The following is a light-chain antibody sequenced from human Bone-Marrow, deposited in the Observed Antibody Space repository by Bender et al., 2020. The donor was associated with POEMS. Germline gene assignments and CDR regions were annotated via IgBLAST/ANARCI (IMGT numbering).Light chain of an antibody. CDR1: SSNIGNHG. CDR3: AASDVRLSRWV. J-gene: IGLJ3*02. Sequence: QSVVTQPPSLSEAPRQRVTISCSGSSSNIGNHGVNWYQQLPGEAPKLLIYYDDLLTPGVSDRFSASKSGTSASLAIRELQSEDAALSSCAASDVRLSRWVFGGGTRLAVL. CDR2: YDD. V-gene: IGLV1-36*01.